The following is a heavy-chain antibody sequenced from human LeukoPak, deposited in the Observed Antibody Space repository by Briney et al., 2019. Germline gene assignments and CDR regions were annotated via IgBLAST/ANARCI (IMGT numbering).Heavy chain of an antibody. V-gene: IGHV1-2*02. CDR3: ARDPLYSSGPISHDF. Sequence: ASVKVSCKASGYTFIGFYIHWVRQAPGQGREWMGWINSNSGVPNYAQKFQGRVTMTRDTSISTAYIQLSSLRSDDTAVYYCARDPLYSSGPISHDFWGQGTLVTVSS. J-gene: IGHJ4*02. CDR2: INSNSGVP. CDR1: GYTFIGFY. D-gene: IGHD3-22*01.